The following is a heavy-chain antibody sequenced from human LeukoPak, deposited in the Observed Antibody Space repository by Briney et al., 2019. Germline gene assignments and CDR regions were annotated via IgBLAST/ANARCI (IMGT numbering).Heavy chain of an antibody. CDR2: ISYDGSSK. CDR1: GFTFSSYA. J-gene: IGHJ6*02. D-gene: IGHD2-2*01. Sequence: GRSLRLSCAASGFTFSSYAMHWVRQAPGKGLEWVAVISYDGSSKYYADSVKGRFTISRDNSKNTLYLQMNSLRAEDTAVYYCARDGVPAAIGYYYYGMDVWGQGTTVTVSS. CDR3: ARDGVPAAIGYYYYGMDV. V-gene: IGHV3-30*04.